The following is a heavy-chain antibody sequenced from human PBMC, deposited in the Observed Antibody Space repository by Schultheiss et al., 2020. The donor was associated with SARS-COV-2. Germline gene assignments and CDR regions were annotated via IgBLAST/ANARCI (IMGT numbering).Heavy chain of an antibody. CDR3: ARGGSHYYDSSVPGRDAFDI. D-gene: IGHD3-22*01. CDR2: ISGSGGST. Sequence: GGSLRLSCAASGFTFSSYAMSWVRQAPGKGLEWVSAISGSGGSTYYADSVKGRFTISRDNSKNTLYLQMNSLRAEDTAVYYCARGGSHYYDSSVPGRDAFDIWGQGTMVTVSS. J-gene: IGHJ3*02. CDR1: GFTFSSYA. V-gene: IGHV3-23*01.